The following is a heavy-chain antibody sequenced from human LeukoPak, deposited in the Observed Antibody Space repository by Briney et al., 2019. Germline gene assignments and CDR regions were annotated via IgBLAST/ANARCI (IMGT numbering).Heavy chain of an antibody. D-gene: IGHD1-1*01. V-gene: IGHV3-7*04. J-gene: IGHJ4*02. Sequence: GGSLRPSCAASGFTFSTYWITWVRQAPGKGPEWVANIKEDGSATYYVDSVKGRFTISRDNAKKSLYLQMNSLRAEDTAVYYCARDSPGYLAYDSWGQGTLVTVSS. CDR1: GFTFSTYW. CDR2: IKEDGSAT. CDR3: ARDSPGYLAYDS.